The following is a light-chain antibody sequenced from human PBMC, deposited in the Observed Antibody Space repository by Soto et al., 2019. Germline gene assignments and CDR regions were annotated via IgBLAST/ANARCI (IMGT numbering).Light chain of an antibody. CDR2: DAS. V-gene: IGKV1-33*01. CDR1: QDISNY. Sequence: DIQMTQSPSSLSASVGDRVTITCQARQDISNYLNWYQQKPGKAPKLLIYDASNLETGVPSRFSGSGSGTDFTFTISSLQPDDIATYYCQQYDNLLTFGPGTKVDIK. J-gene: IGKJ3*01. CDR3: QQYDNLLT.